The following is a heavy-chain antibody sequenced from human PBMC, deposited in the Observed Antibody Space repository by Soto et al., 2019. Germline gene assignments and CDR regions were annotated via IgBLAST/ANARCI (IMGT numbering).Heavy chain of an antibody. D-gene: IGHD3-16*01. J-gene: IGHJ4*02. V-gene: IGHV4-39*01. Sequence: SETLSLTCTVSGGSISSSSYYWGWIRQPPGKGLEWIGSIYYSGSTYYNPSLKSRVTISVDTSKNQFSLKLSSVTAADTAVYYCARQSQGGSQRRDYWGQGTLVTVSS. CDR1: GGSISSSSYY. CDR2: IYYSGST. CDR3: ARQSQGGSQRRDY.